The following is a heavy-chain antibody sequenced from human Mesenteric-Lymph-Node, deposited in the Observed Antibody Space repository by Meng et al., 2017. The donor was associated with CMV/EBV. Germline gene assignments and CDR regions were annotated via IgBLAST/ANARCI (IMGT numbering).Heavy chain of an antibody. CDR1: GFTFSRYW. CDR3: AREGDYVWGSLDY. J-gene: IGHJ4*02. D-gene: IGHD3-16*01. V-gene: IGHV3-7*03. CDR2: IKEDGSEK. Sequence: GESLKISCAASGFTFSRYWMSWVRQAPGKGLEWVANIKEDGSEKYYVDSVKGRFTISRDNSKNTLYLQMNNLRAEDTAVYYCAREGDYVWGSLDYWGQGTLVTVSS.